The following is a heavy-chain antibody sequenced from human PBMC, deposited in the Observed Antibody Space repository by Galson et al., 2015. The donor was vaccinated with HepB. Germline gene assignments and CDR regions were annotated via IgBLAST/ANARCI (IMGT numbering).Heavy chain of an antibody. Sequence: SLRLSCAASGFTFRSHDLNWVRQAPGKGLEWVSYISSSGSTIHYADSVKGRFTISRDNAKNSLDWQMNSLRAEDTAVYYCARDLKGLSPYNYYYGMDVWGQGTTVTVSS. CDR2: ISSSGSTI. V-gene: IGHV3-48*03. CDR3: ARDLKGLSPYNYYYGMDV. CDR1: GFTFRSHD. J-gene: IGHJ6*02.